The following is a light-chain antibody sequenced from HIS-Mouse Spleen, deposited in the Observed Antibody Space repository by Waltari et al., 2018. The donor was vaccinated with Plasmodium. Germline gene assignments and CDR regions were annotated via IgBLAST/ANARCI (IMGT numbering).Light chain of an antibody. Sequence: DIQMTQSPSSLSASVGDRVTITCRASQSISSYLNGYQQKPGKAPKLLIYAASSLQSGVPSRFNGSGSGTDFTLTISSLQPEDFATYYCQQSYSTPWTFGQGTKVEIK. V-gene: IGKV1-39*01. CDR1: QSISSY. J-gene: IGKJ1*01. CDR3: QQSYSTPWT. CDR2: AAS.